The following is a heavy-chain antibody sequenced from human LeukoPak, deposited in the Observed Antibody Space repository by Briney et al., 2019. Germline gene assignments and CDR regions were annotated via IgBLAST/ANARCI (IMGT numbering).Heavy chain of an antibody. CDR3: AGGPDYDFWSGWGCYYYYYMDV. Sequence: GGSLRLSCAASGFTFSNFGMHWVRQAPGKGLEWVAFIRYDGSNKYYEDSLKGRFTISRDNSKNTVYLQVNSLRAEDTAVYYCAGGPDYDFWSGWGCYYYYYMDVWGKGTTVTVSS. J-gene: IGHJ6*03. D-gene: IGHD3-3*01. CDR1: GFTFSNFG. CDR2: IRYDGSNK. V-gene: IGHV3-30*02.